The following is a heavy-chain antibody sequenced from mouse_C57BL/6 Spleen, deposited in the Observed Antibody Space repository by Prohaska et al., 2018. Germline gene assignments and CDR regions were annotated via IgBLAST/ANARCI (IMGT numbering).Heavy chain of an antibody. CDR1: SYW. CDR2: IDPNSGGT. Sequence: SYWMHWVKQRPGRGLEWIGRIDPNSGGTKYNEKFKSKATLTVDKPSSTAYMQLSSLTSEDSAVYYCARDYYGSSYYFDYWGQGTTLTVSS. CDR3: ARDYYGSSYYFDY. V-gene: IGHV1-72*01. D-gene: IGHD1-1*01. J-gene: IGHJ2*01.